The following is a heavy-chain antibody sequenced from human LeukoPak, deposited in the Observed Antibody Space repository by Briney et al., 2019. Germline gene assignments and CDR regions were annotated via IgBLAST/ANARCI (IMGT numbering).Heavy chain of an antibody. J-gene: IGHJ6*03. Sequence: SETLSLTCAVYGGSLSGYYWSWIRQPPGKGLEWIGEINHSGSTNYNPSLKSRVTISVDTSKNQFSLKLSSVTAADTAVYYCARGPGGYYMDVWGKGTTVTVSS. D-gene: IGHD3-16*01. CDR2: INHSGST. CDR1: GGSLSGYY. V-gene: IGHV4-34*01. CDR3: ARGPGGYYMDV.